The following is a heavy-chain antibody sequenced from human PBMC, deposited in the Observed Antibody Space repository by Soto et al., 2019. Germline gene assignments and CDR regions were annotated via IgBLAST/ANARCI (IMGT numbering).Heavy chain of an antibody. D-gene: IGHD5-12*01. Sequence: ASVKVSCKAIGYSFTSHYMHWVRQAPGQGLEWMGTIYPGGVNIGDAQKLQGRVTMTTDTSTSTAYMELRSLRSDDTAVYYCARDRRDGYNLYFEYWGQGTLVTVSS. CDR1: GYSFTSHY. V-gene: IGHV1-46*01. CDR3: ARDRRDGYNLYFEY. J-gene: IGHJ4*02. CDR2: IYPGGVNI.